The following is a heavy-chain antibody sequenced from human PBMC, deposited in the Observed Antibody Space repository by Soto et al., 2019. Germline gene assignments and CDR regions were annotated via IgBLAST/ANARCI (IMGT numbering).Heavy chain of an antibody. CDR3: ARQGITMIVVVVTDNWFDP. Sequence: QLQLQESGPGLVKPSETLSLTCSVSGDSISNNNYYWGWIRQPPGKALGWIGSIHYSGSTYYNPSLKSRVTISADTTKTQFSLKLRSVTAADTAVYYCARQGITMIVVVVTDNWFDPWGQGTLVTVSS. D-gene: IGHD3-22*01. J-gene: IGHJ5*02. V-gene: IGHV4-39*01. CDR2: IHYSGST. CDR1: GDSISNNNYY.